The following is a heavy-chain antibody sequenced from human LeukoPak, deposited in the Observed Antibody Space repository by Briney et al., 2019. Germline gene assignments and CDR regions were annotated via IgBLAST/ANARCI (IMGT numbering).Heavy chain of an antibody. Sequence: WASVKVSCKASGYTFTSYYMHWVRQAPGQGLEWMGIINPSGGSTSYAQKFQGRVTITADKSTSTAYMELSSLRSEDTAVYYCARGRWFGELRLHYYYYGMDVWGQGTTATVSS. J-gene: IGHJ6*02. CDR3: ARGRWFGELRLHYYYYGMDV. CDR2: INPSGGST. CDR1: GYTFTSYY. V-gene: IGHV1-46*01. D-gene: IGHD3-10*01.